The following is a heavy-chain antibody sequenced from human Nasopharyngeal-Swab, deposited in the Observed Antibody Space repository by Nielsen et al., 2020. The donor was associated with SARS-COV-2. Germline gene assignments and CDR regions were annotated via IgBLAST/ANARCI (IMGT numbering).Heavy chain of an antibody. CDR1: GFTFSSYG. V-gene: IGHV3-33*06. CDR2: IWYDGSNK. J-gene: IGHJ4*02. Sequence: GESLKISCAASGFTFSSYGMHWVRQAPGKGLEWVAVIWYDGSNKYYADSVKGRFTISRDNSKNTLYLQMNSLRAEDTAVYHCAKEAYDSSGWSDYWGQGTLVTVSS. D-gene: IGHD3-22*01. CDR3: AKEAYDSSGWSDY.